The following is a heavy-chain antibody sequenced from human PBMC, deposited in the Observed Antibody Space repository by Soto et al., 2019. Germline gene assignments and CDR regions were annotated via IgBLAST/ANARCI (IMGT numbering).Heavy chain of an antibody. CDR1: GFTFSSYG. V-gene: IGHV3-30*18. Sequence: GGSLRLSCAASGFTFSSYGIHWVRQAPGKGLEWVALISYDGSNKYYADSVKGRFTISRDNSKNTLYLQMNSLRAEDTAMYYCAKGAPYYYDSSGYYGPFDYWGQGTLVTVSS. J-gene: IGHJ4*02. CDR2: ISYDGSNK. CDR3: AKGAPYYYDSSGYYGPFDY. D-gene: IGHD3-22*01.